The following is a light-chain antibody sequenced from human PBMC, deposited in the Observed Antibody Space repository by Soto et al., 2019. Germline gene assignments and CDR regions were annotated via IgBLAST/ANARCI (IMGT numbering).Light chain of an antibody. CDR3: SSYTTSNTHVV. CDR1: SSDVGAYNY. J-gene: IGLJ2*01. V-gene: IGLV2-14*01. CDR2: DVS. Sequence: QSALTQPASVSGSPGQSITIFCSGTSSDVGAYNYVSWYQQLPGRAPKLIIYDVSDRPSGVSNRFSGSKSGNTASLTISGLQAEDEADYYCSSYTTSNTHVVFGGGTKLTVL.